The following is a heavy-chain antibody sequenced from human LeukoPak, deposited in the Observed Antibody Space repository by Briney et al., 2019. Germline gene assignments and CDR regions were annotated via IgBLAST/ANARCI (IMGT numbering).Heavy chain of an antibody. CDR2: IKQDGSEK. V-gene: IGHV3-7*01. D-gene: IGHD1-7*01. CDR1: GFTFSNYW. Sequence: PGGSLRLSCAASGFTFSNYWMSWVRQAPGKGLEWVANIKQDGSEKYYVDSVKGRFTISRDNAKNSLYLQMNSLRAEDTAVYYCARSRTTRGVLFEYWGQGTLVTVSA. J-gene: IGHJ4*02. CDR3: ARSRTTRGVLFEY.